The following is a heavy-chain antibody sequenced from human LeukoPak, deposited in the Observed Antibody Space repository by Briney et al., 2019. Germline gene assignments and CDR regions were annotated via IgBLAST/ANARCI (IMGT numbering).Heavy chain of an antibody. CDR1: GYTFTGYY. J-gene: IGHJ3*02. D-gene: IGHD5-18*01. V-gene: IGHV1-2*02. CDR2: INPNSGGT. CDR3: AIVGLTAMPFGAFDI. Sequence: GASVKVSCKASGYTFTGYYMHWVRQAPGQGLEWMGWINPNSGGTNYAQKFQGRVTMTRDTSISTAYMELSRLRSDDTAVYYCAIVGLTAMPFGAFDIWGQGTMVTVSS.